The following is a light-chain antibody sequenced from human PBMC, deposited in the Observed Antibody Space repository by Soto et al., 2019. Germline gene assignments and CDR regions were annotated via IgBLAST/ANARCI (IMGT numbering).Light chain of an antibody. V-gene: IGKV1-5*03. CDR1: QSISSW. Sequence: DIQMTQSPSTLSASVGDRVTITCRASQSISSWLAWYQQKPGKAPKLLIYKASSLESGVPSRFSGSGSGTEFTLSLSSLQPDDFATYHCQQHNSYWTFGQGTKVEIK. CDR2: KAS. J-gene: IGKJ1*01. CDR3: QQHNSYWT.